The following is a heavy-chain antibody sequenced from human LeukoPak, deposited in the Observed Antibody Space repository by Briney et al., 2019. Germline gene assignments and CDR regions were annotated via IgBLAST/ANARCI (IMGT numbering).Heavy chain of an antibody. Sequence: GGSLRLSCAASGFSFITYGIHWVRQAPGKGLEWVAFIQYDGSNKYHADSVKGRFTISRDNSKNTLYLQLNSLRAEDTAVYYCARAGYCSGGSCYTFDYWGQGTLVTVSS. V-gene: IGHV3-30*02. CDR1: GFSFITYG. CDR3: ARAGYCSGGSCYTFDY. D-gene: IGHD2-15*01. CDR2: IQYDGSNK. J-gene: IGHJ4*02.